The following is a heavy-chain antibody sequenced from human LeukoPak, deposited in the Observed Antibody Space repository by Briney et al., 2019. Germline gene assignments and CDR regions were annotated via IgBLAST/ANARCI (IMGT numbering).Heavy chain of an antibody. Sequence: GSSVKVSCKASGGTFSSYAISWVRQAPGQGLEWMGRIIPILGIANYAQKFQGRVTITADKSTSTAYMELSSLRSEDTAVYYCARSSPGETFFDYWGQGTLVTVSS. J-gene: IGHJ4*02. CDR3: ARSSPGETFFDY. CDR1: GGTFSSYA. D-gene: IGHD2-2*01. CDR2: IIPILGIA. V-gene: IGHV1-69*04.